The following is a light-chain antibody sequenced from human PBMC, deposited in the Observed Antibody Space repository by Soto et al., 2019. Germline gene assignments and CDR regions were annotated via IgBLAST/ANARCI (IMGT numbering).Light chain of an antibody. CDR3: AAWDDSLYGVV. Sequence: QPVLTQPLSASGTPGQRVTISCSGSSSNVGSNSVNWYQHFPGTAPKVLIYRSTQRPSGVPDRFSGSKSGTSASLAISGLQSEDEADYYCAAWDDSLYGVVFGGGTKVTVL. CDR2: RST. CDR1: SSNVGSNS. J-gene: IGLJ2*01. V-gene: IGLV1-44*01.